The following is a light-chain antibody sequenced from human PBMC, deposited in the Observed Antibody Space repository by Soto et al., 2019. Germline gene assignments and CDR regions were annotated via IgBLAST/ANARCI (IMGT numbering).Light chain of an antibody. CDR1: SSDVGSYNL. CDR2: DVS. V-gene: IGLV2-14*02. CDR3: SSYTSSSIPV. J-gene: IGLJ2*01. Sequence: QSALTQPASVSGSPGQSITISCTGTSSDVGSYNLVSWYQQHPGKAPKLMIFDVSDRPSGVSNRFSGSKSGNTASLTISGLQAEDEADYYCSSYTSSSIPVFGGGTKLTVL.